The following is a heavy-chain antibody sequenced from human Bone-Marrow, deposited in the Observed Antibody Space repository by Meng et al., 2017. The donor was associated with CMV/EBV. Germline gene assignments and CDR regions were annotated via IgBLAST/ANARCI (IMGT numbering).Heavy chain of an antibody. J-gene: IGHJ6*02. D-gene: IGHD2-2*01. CDR1: GYTFTGYY. V-gene: IGHV1-2*02. CDR3: ASTGYCGGTSCYPYYYYGMDV. CDR2: INPNSGGT. Sequence: ASVKVSCKASGYTFTGYYMHWVRQAPGQGLEWMGWINPNSGGTNYAQKFQGRVTMTRDTSISTAYMELSRLRSDDTAVYYCASTGYCGGTSCYPYYYYGMDVWGQGTTVTVYS.